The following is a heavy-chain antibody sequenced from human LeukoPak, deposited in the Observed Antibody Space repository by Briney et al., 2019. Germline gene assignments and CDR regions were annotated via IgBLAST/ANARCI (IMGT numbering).Heavy chain of an antibody. CDR1: GFTFSSYA. J-gene: IGHJ4*02. CDR3: ARDEDPYSNSWYLFDY. CDR2: ITSSGPYR. V-gene: IGHV3-23*01. Sequence: PGGSLRLSCAASGFTFSSYAMSWVRQAPGKGLEWVSGITSSGPYRYYAGCVKVRFNISRDKSKDTLYLEMDSLRAEDTAIYYCARDEDPYSNSWYLFDYWGQGTLVAVS. D-gene: IGHD6-13*01.